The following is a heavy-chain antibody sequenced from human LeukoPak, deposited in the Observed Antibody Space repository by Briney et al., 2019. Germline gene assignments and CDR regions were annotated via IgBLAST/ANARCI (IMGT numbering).Heavy chain of an antibody. CDR1: GFTFSSYA. CDR2: ISGSGGRT. D-gene: IGHD5-18*01. J-gene: IGHJ4*02. Sequence: GGSLRLSCAASGFTFSSYAMRWVRQAPGKGLGWVSEISGSGGRTNYADSVKGRFTISRDNSQNTLFLQMNSLRAEDAAVYYCAKEIRRTAMVHYCFDYWGQGTLVTVSS. V-gene: IGHV3-23*01. CDR3: AKEIRRTAMVHYCFDY.